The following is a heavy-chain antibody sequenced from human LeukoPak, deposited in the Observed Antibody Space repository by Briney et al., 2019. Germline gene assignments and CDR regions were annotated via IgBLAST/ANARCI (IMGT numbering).Heavy chain of an antibody. CDR3: VKDLGRYRNNCFDY. J-gene: IGHJ4*02. CDR2: ISGSGGGT. V-gene: IGHV3-23*01. D-gene: IGHD1-26*01. Sequence: GGSLRLSCTASGFTFSSYAMSWVRQAPEKGLEWVSTISGSGGGTYSADSVKGRFTISRDDSKNTLYLQMNSLRAEDTAVYYCVKDLGRYRNNCFDYWGQGTLVTVSS. CDR1: GFTFSSYA.